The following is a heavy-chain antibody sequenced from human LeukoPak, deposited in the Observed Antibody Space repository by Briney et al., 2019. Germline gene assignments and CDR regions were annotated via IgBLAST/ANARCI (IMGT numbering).Heavy chain of an antibody. CDR1: GGSFSGYY. CDR3: ARGSFGITMSRSLDV. V-gene: IGHV4-34*01. D-gene: IGHD3-10*02. Sequence: PSETLSLTCAVYGGSFSGYYWSWIRQPPGKGLEWIGEINHSGSTNYNPSLKSRVSISVDTCKSPCSLKRSSVTAADTAVYYCARGSFGITMSRSLDVWGQGTTVTVSS. CDR2: INHSGST. J-gene: IGHJ6*02.